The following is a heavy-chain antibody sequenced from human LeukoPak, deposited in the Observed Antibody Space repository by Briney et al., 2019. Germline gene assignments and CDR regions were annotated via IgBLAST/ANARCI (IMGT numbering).Heavy chain of an antibody. J-gene: IGHJ4*02. CDR3: IYGYTLDF. CDR2: IYSGGST. V-gene: IGHV3-53*01. Sequence: GGSLRLSCAASGFTVTSNYMNWVRQAPGKGLEWVSVIYSGGSTNYTDSVKGRFTISRDNSKNTLYLRMNSLRAEDTAVYYCIYGYTLDFWGQGTLVTVSS. CDR1: GFTVTSNY. D-gene: IGHD5-18*01.